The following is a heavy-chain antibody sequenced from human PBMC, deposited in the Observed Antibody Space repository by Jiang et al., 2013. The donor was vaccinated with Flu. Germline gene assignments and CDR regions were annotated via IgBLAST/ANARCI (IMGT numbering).Heavy chain of an antibody. Sequence: VQLVESGGGLVQPGGSLRLSCAASGFTFSSYAMSWVRQAPGKGLEWVSAISGSGGSTYYADSVKGRFTISRDNSKNTLYLQMNSLRAEDTAVYYCAKLLRGYYDFWSGYFAQAKIYGMDVWGQGT. D-gene: IGHD3-3*01. V-gene: IGHV3-23*04. CDR3: AKLLRGYYDFWSGYFAQAKIYGMDV. CDR2: ISGSGGST. CDR1: GFTFSSYA. J-gene: IGHJ6*02.